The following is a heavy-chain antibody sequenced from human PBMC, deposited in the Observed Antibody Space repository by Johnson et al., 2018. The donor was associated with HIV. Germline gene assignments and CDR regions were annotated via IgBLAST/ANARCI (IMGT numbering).Heavy chain of an antibody. CDR3: ARDARITMIVVVIPNDAFDI. J-gene: IGHJ3*02. CDR1: GFTFSSYA. D-gene: IGHD3-22*01. V-gene: IGHV3-NL1*01. CDR2: IYSGGST. Sequence: QVQLVESGGGVVQPGRSLRLSCAASGFTFSSYAMHWVRQAPGKGLEWVSVIYSGGSTYYADSVKGRFTISRDNSKNTLYLQMNSLRAEDTAVYYCARDARITMIVVVIPNDAFDIWGQGTMVTVSS.